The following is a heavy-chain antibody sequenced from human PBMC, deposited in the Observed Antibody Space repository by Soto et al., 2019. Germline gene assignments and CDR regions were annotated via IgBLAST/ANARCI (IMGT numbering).Heavy chain of an antibody. J-gene: IGHJ3*02. V-gene: IGHV1-69*06. Sequence: SVKVSCKASGGTFSSYAISWVRQAPGQGLEWMGGIIPIFGTANYAQKFQGRVTITADKSTSTAYMELSSLRSEDTAVYYCARFSGDGGDCYSGDAFDIWGQGTTVPV. CDR1: GGTFSSYA. D-gene: IGHD2-21*02. CDR2: IIPIFGTA. CDR3: ARFSGDGGDCYSGDAFDI.